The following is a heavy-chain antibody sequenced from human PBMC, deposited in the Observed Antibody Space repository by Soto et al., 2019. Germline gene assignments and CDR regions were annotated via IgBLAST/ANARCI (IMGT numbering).Heavy chain of an antibody. CDR3: ARDPHNQYYYDSSGYYYEYYFDY. J-gene: IGHJ4*02. CDR1: GYTFTGYC. CDR2: INPNSGGT. Sequence: ASVKVSCKASGYTFTGYCMHWVRQAPGQGLVWMGWINPNSGGTNYAQKLQGRVTMTRDTSISTAYMELSRLRSDDTAVYYCARDPHNQYYYDSSGYYYEYYFDYWGQGTLVTVS. V-gene: IGHV1-2*02. D-gene: IGHD3-22*01.